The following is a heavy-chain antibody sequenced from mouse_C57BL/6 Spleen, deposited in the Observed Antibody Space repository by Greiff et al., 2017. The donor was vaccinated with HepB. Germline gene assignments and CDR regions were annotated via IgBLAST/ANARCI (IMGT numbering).Heavy chain of an antibody. CDR3: TYYSNYFDY. V-gene: IGHV6-3*01. D-gene: IGHD2-5*01. Sequence: EVQGVESGGGLVQPGGSMKLSCVASGFTFSNYWMNWVRQSPEKGLEWVAQIRLKSDNYATHYAESVKGRFTISRDDSKSSVYLQMNNLRAEDTGIYYCTYYSNYFDYWGQGTTLTVSS. J-gene: IGHJ2*01. CDR2: IRLKSDNYAT. CDR1: GFTFSNYW.